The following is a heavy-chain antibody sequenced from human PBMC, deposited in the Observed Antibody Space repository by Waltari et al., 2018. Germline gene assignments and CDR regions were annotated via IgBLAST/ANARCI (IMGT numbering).Heavy chain of an antibody. CDR1: GHSVNNDFY. V-gene: IGHV4-38-2*01. J-gene: IGHJ4*02. CDR2: IYHTGST. D-gene: IGHD3-16*01. CDR3: AEEGDFRAGLFES. Sequence: QVQLRESGPGLVRSSETLSLSCPVSGHSVNNDFYRAWIRQSPGGGLEWIASIYHTGSTHYNSSLKSRVSISTDMSTKQFFLTLTHLTAADTAVYYCAEEGDFRAGLFESWGQGTLVSVSS.